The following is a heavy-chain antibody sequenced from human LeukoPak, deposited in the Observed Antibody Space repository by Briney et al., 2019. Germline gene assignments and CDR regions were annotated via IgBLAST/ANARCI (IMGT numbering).Heavy chain of an antibody. J-gene: IGHJ3*02. Sequence: GGSLRLSCAASGFTFSSYAMSWVRQAPGKGLEWVSAISGSGGSTYYADSVKGRFTISRDNSKNTLYLQMNSLRAEDTAVYYCAKDRMVLRYFDWLGPDAFDIWGQGTMVTVSS. CDR3: AKDRMVLRYFDWLGPDAFDI. V-gene: IGHV3-23*01. CDR1: GFTFSSYA. CDR2: ISGSGGST. D-gene: IGHD3-9*01.